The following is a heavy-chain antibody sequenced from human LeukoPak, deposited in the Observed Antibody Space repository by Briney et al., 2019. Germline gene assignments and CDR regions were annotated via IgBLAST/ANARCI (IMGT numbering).Heavy chain of an antibody. D-gene: IGHD2-2*01. CDR1: GFTFSSYS. CDR3: ARGGPRSTSAVDY. Sequence: GGSLRLSCAASGFTFSSYSMNWVRQAPGKGLEWVANIKQDGSEKYYVDSVKGRFTISRDNAKNSLYLQMNSLRAEDTAVYYCARGGPRSTSAVDYWGQGTLVTVSS. J-gene: IGHJ4*02. V-gene: IGHV3-7*01. CDR2: IKQDGSEK.